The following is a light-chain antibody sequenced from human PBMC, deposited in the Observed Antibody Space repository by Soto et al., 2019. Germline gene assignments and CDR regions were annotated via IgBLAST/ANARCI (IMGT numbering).Light chain of an antibody. CDR2: DAS. CDR1: QSINYW. V-gene: IGKV1-5*01. CDR3: QQYNSYWT. Sequence: DIQMTQSPSTLSASVGDRVTTTCRASQSINYWLAWYQQKPGKAPKVLIYDASSLESGVPSRFSGSGSGTEFTLTINSLQPDDLATYYCQQYNSYWTFGQGTKVEIK. J-gene: IGKJ1*01.